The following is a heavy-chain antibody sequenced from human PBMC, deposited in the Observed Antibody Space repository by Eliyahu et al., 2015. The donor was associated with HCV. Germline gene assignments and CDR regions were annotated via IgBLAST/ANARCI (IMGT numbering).Heavy chain of an antibody. J-gene: IGHJ5*02. Sequence: QVQLQESGPGLVKPSETLSLTCTVSGGSITTYYWSWIRQPPGKGLEWIGYIHYSGSTNYNPSLKSRVTMSLDTSKSQFSLNVTSVTAADTAVYYCASGGGGIAVAGTGGWFDPWGQGTLVTVSS. D-gene: IGHD6-19*01. CDR1: GGSITTYY. V-gene: IGHV4-59*01. CDR2: IHYSGST. CDR3: ASGGGGIAVAGTGGWFDP.